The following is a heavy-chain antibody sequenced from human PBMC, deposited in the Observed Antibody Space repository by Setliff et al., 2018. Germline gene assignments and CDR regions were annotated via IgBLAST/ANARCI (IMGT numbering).Heavy chain of an antibody. V-gene: IGHV4-61*02. CDR2: IYTSGST. CDR1: GGSISSGSYY. Sequence: KPSETLSLTCTVSGGSISSGSYYWSWIRQPAGKGLEWIGRIYTSGSTNYNPSLKSRVTISVDTSKNQFSLKLSSVTAADTAVYYCARSLSTTLDYWGQGTLVTVSS. J-gene: IGHJ4*02. D-gene: IGHD1-7*01. CDR3: ARSLSTTLDY.